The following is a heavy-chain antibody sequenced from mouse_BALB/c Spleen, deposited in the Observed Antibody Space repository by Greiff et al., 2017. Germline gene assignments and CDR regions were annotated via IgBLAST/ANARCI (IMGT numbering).Heavy chain of an antibody. Sequence: EVQGVESGGGLVQPGGSLRLSCATSGFTFTDYYMSWVRQPPGTALEWLGFVRNKANGYTTDYSASVKGRFAISRDNSQSILYLQMNTLRAEDSATYDCARDFTTVVEDAMDYWGQGTSVTVSS. CDR2: VRNKANGYTT. V-gene: IGHV7-3*02. CDR3: ARDFTTVVEDAMDY. D-gene: IGHD1-1*01. J-gene: IGHJ4*01. CDR1: GFTFTDYY.